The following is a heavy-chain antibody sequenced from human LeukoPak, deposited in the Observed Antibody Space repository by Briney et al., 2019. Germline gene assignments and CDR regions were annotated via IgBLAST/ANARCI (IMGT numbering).Heavy chain of an antibody. CDR3: ASLSRSGSYPDY. Sequence: SETLSLTCAVHGGSFSGYYWSWIRQPPGKGLEWIGEINHSGSTNYNPSLKSRVTISVDTSKNQFSLKLSSVTAADTAVYYCASLSRSGSYPDYWGQGTLVTVSS. D-gene: IGHD1-26*01. CDR1: GGSFSGYY. J-gene: IGHJ4*02. V-gene: IGHV4-34*01. CDR2: INHSGST.